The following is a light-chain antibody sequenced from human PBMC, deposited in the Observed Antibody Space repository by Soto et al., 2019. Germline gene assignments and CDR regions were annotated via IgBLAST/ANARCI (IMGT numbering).Light chain of an antibody. V-gene: IGKV4-1*01. Sequence: IVMTQSPDSLAVYLGERATINCKYSQNILYSSNNKNYLACYQQKPGQPPKLLIYWASTRQSGVPDRFSGSGSGTNFTLTISSLQAEDVAVYFCQQFYSSLYTFGQGTNLEIK. CDR3: QQFYSSLYT. CDR2: WAS. J-gene: IGKJ2*01. CDR1: QNILYSSNNKNY.